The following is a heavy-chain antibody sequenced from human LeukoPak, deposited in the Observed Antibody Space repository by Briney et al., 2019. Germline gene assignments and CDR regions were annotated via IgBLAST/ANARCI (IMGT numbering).Heavy chain of an antibody. CDR2: IWYDENNK. D-gene: IGHD6-13*01. J-gene: IGHJ4*02. Sequence: GGSLRLSCAASGFIFSSYGMHWVRQAPGKGLEWVVVIWYDENNKYYADSVKGRFTISRDNSENMLFLQMDSLRVEDTAVYFCAKDRRQLVEGVFDYWGQGTLVTVSS. CDR3: AKDRRQLVEGVFDY. V-gene: IGHV3-30*02. CDR1: GFIFSSYG.